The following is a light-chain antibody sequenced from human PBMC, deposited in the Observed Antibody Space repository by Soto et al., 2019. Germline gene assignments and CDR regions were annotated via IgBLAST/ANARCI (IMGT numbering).Light chain of an antibody. J-gene: IGLJ1*01. CDR1: SSDVGSYNL. CDR2: QGG. V-gene: IGLV2-23*01. Sequence: QSVLTQPASVSGSPGQSITISCTGTSSDVGSYNLVSWYQQHPGKDPKLIIYQGGQRPSGVSSRFSGSKSGNTASLTISGLQAEDESEYFCSSYAGSSTLFVFGTGTTLTVL. CDR3: SSYAGSSTLFV.